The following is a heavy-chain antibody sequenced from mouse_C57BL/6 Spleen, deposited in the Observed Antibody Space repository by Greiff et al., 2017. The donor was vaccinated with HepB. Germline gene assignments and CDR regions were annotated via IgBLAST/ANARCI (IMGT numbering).Heavy chain of an antibody. J-gene: IGHJ2*01. CDR3: AGNSDYYGSSYYFDY. Sequence: VQLQQSGPGLVQPSQSLSITCTASGFSLTSYGVHWVRQSPGKGLEWLGVIWSGGSTDYNAAFITRLSISTDNSKSQIFFKMNSLQANDTAIYYCAGNSDYYGSSYYFDYWGQGTTLTVSS. V-gene: IGHV2-2*02. CDR2: IWSGGST. D-gene: IGHD1-1*01. CDR1: GFSLTSYG.